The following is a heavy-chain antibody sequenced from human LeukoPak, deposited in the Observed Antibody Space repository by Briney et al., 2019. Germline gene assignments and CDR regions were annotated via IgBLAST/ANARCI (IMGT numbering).Heavy chain of an antibody. Sequence: GTPLRLSCTGSGFTFSDSGMHWVRQAPGKGLEWMAILSYDGSLKYYADSVKGRFTISRDNSKNTLYLQMNSLRVEDTAVYYCATSIERSTWGSHALDFWGQGTLVTVSS. CDR1: GFTFSDSG. V-gene: IGHV3-30*04. D-gene: IGHD3-16*01. CDR2: LSYDGSLK. CDR3: ATSIERSTWGSHALDF. J-gene: IGHJ4*02.